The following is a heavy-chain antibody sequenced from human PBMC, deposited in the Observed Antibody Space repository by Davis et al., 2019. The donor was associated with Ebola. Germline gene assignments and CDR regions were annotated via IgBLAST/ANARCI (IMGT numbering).Heavy chain of an antibody. J-gene: IGHJ5*02. D-gene: IGHD6-19*01. V-gene: IGHV4-34*01. Sequence: SETLSLTCAVYGGSFSVYYWSWIRQPPGKGLEWIGEINHSGSTNYNPSLKSRVTISVDTSKNQFSLKLSSVTAADTAVYYCARQVVAGHNWFDPWGQGTLVTVSS. CDR2: INHSGST. CDR1: GGSFSVYY. CDR3: ARQVVAGHNWFDP.